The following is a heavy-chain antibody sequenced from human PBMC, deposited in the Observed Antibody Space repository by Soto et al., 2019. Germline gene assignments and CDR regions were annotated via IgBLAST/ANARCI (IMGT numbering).Heavy chain of an antibody. CDR3: ARSGPIVATTGPEGAFEI. J-gene: IGHJ3*02. V-gene: IGHV4-39*01. CDR1: GGSISSSNYY. CDR2: IYYSGST. D-gene: IGHD5-12*01. Sequence: PSETLSLTCSVSGGSISSSNYYWGCIRQSPGKGLEWIGSIYYSGSTYHNPSLKSRVTISVDTSKNQFSLRLSSVTAADTAVYYCARSGPIVATTGPEGAFEIWGQETLVTVSS.